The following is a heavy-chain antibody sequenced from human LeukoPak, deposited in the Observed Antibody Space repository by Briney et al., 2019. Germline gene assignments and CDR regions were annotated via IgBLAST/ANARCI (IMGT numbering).Heavy chain of an antibody. Sequence: GETLSLSCGASGVTLSSYTRTWVRQTPGKGLEWVSYISGTGSTIHYADSVKGRFTVSGDNGKNSLFLQMNAPAIDAAGFDCWANAVVAWLDPWGPAPLVTASS. CDR3: ANAVVAWLDP. J-gene: IGHJ5*02. V-gene: IGHV3-48*04. CDR1: GVTLSSYT. D-gene: IGHD3-9*01. CDR2: ISGTGSTI.